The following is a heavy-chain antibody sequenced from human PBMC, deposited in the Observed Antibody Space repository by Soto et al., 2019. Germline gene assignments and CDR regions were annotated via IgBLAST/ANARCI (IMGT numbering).Heavy chain of an antibody. CDR2: INHSGST. D-gene: IGHD3-10*01. Sequence: PSETLSLTCAVYGGSFSGYYWTWIRQPPGTGLEWIGEINHSGSTNYNPSLKSRVTISVDRSKNQFSLKLSSVTAADTAVYYCARRGYGPGFPYYYGMDVWGQGTTVTVSS. CDR1: GGSFSGYY. CDR3: ARRGYGPGFPYYYGMDV. V-gene: IGHV4-34*01. J-gene: IGHJ6*02.